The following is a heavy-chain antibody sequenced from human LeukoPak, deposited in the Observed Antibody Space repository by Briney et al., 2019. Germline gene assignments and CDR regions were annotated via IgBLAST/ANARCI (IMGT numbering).Heavy chain of an antibody. CDR3: ARGVRSVAAAVVDY. CDR2: IYYSGST. V-gene: IGHV4-59*01. CDR1: GGSISSYY. J-gene: IGHJ4*02. D-gene: IGHD6-13*01. Sequence: PSETLSLTCTVSGGSISSYYWSWIRQPPGKGLEWIGYIYYSGSTNYNPSLKSRVTISVDTSKNQLSLNLSSVTAADTAVYYCARGVRSVAAAVVDYWGQGTLVTVSS.